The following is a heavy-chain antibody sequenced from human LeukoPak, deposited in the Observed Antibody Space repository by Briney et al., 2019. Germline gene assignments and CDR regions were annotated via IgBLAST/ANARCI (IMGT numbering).Heavy chain of an antibody. CDR1: GFTFSNYW. V-gene: IGHV3-74*01. D-gene: IGHD6-13*01. J-gene: IGHJ4*02. CDR2: IKSDVSSR. CDR3: ASASSHRIGAGGDY. Sequence: GGSLRLSCAASGFTFSNYWMHWVRQAPGMGLVWVSRIKSDVSSRNYADSVKGRFTISIDSAKNTVYLQMDSLRAEDTAVYYCASASSHRIGAGGDYWGQGTLVTVSS.